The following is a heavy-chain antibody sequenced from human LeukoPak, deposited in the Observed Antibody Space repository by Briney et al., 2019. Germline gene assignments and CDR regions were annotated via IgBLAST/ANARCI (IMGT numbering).Heavy chain of an antibody. D-gene: IGHD5-24*01. CDR1: GFSFRSYW. Sequence: GGSLRLSCVGSGFSFRSYWVSWVRQSPGKGLEWVANIKPDGSDKYYVDFARGRFTVSRDNAKNSAFLQMNSLRAEDTAIYYCATISAQTFDLWGQGTLVSVSS. J-gene: IGHJ3*01. CDR2: IKPDGSDK. V-gene: IGHV3-7*01. CDR3: ATISAQTFDL.